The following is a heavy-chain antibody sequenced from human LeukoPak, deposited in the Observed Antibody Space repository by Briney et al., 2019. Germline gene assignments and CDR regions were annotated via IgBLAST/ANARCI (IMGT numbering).Heavy chain of an antibody. Sequence: GASVKVSCKASGGTFSSYAISWVRQAPGQGLEWMGWISAYNGNTNYAQKLQGRVTMTTDTSTSTAYMELRSLRSDDTAVYYCARERSWAYYYYMGVWGKGTTVTVSS. D-gene: IGHD6-13*01. J-gene: IGHJ6*03. CDR2: ISAYNGNT. CDR1: GGTFSSYA. CDR3: ARERSWAYYYYMGV. V-gene: IGHV1-18*01.